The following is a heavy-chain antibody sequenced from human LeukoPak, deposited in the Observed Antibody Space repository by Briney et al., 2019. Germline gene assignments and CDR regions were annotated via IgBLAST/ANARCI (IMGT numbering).Heavy chain of an antibody. CDR3: ATRPDGNDVPYFDY. D-gene: IGHD5-12*01. Sequence: GGSLRLSCAASGLTVGFKCMSWVRQAPGKGLEWVSFIYSGGSSYYADSVKGRFTVSRDTSKNTLYLQMNSLRAEDTAVYYCATRPDGNDVPYFDYWGQGTLVTVSS. J-gene: IGHJ4*02. V-gene: IGHV3-66*01. CDR2: IYSGGSS. CDR1: GLTVGFKC.